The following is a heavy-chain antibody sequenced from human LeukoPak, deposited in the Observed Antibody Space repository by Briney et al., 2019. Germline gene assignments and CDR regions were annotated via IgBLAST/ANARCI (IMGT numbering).Heavy chain of an antibody. Sequence: SETLSLTCAVYGGSFSGYYWSWIRQPPGKGLEWIGEINHSGSTNYNPSLKSRVTISVDTSKNQFSLKLSSVTAADTAVYYCARGFGVLRYFVYWGQGTLVTVSS. CDR3: ARGFGVLRYFVY. D-gene: IGHD3-9*01. V-gene: IGHV4-34*01. J-gene: IGHJ4*02. CDR2: INHSGST. CDR1: GGSFSGYY.